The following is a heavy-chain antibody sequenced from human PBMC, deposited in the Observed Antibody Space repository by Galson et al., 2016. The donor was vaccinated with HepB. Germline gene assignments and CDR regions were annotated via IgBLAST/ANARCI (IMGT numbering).Heavy chain of an antibody. V-gene: IGHV1-46*02. J-gene: IGHJ4*02. CDR2: IKPSGGNT. CDR1: GYTFNTYN. CDR3: ARELDPSFYFDY. Sequence: SVKVSCKASGYTFNTYNMHWVRQAPGQGLEWMGIIKPSGGNTIYAQKFQDRITMTRDTSTSTVYMELISLRSEDTAVYYCARELDPSFYFDYWGQGALLTVSS. D-gene: IGHD3-16*02.